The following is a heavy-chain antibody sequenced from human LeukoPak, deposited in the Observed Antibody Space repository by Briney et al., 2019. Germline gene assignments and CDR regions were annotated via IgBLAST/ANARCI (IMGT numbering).Heavy chain of an antibody. D-gene: IGHD1-1*01. Sequence: SVKVSCKASGGTFSSYAISWVRQAPGQGLEWMGGIIPIFGTANYAQKFQGRVTITADKSTSTAYMELSSLRSEDTAVYYCARDFAVPSPLDIWGQGTMVTVSS. V-gene: IGHV1-69*06. CDR3: ARDFAVPSPLDI. CDR2: IIPIFGTA. CDR1: GGTFSSYA. J-gene: IGHJ3*02.